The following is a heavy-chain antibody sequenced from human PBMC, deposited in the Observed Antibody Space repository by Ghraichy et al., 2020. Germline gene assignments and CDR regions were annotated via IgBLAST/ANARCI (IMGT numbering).Heavy chain of an antibody. CDR3: ARISDRFLDS. CDR1: GFTFGTHW. J-gene: IGHJ5*02. D-gene: IGHD3-3*01. CDR2: IKQDGSDK. Sequence: GGSLRLSCAASGFTFGTHWMSWVRQAPGKGLEWVANIKQDGSDKYYVDSVKGRFSIFRDDANSSLFLRMDNLRAEDTAVYYCARISDRFLDSWGQGTQVTVSS. V-gene: IGHV3-7*03.